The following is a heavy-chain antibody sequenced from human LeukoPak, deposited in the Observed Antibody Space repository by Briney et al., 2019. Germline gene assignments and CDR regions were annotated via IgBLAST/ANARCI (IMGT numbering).Heavy chain of an antibody. CDR1: GYSFTGYH. Sequence: GASVKVSCKAFGYSFTGYHLHWVRQAPRQGLEWMGWVNPKTGGTNYARKFQGRLTMTRDTSINTVNMELSRLTSDDTAVYYCAREFSSKLEWLAYVTGDDAFDVWGQGTMITVS. CDR3: AREFSSKLEWLAYVTGDDAFDV. J-gene: IGHJ3*01. CDR2: VNPKTGGT. D-gene: IGHD3-3*01. V-gene: IGHV1-2*02.